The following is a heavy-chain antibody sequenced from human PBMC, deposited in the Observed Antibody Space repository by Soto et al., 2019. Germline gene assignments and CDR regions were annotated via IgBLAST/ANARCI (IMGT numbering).Heavy chain of an antibody. J-gene: IGHJ4*02. D-gene: IGHD7-27*01. V-gene: IGHV3-74*01. CDR3: VRARINWGSRPFDH. Sequence: GGSLRLSCAASGFTFSYYWMHWVRQVPGKGLVWVARISPSGSGTNYADSVRGRFTISRDNGKNILYLQMNNLRLEDTAVYHCVRARINWGSRPFDHWGQGTLVTVSS. CDR1: GFTFSYYW. CDR2: ISPSGSGT.